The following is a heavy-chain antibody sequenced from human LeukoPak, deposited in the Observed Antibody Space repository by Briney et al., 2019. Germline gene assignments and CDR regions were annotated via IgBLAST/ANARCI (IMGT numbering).Heavy chain of an antibody. D-gene: IGHD3-22*01. Sequence: ASVKVSCKASGYTFTNYGISWVRQAPGQGLEWMVWISAYNGDTNYAQRLRGRVTMTRDTSTSTAYMELRSLRSDDTAVYYCARASSGYYYADYWGQGTLVTVSS. CDR2: ISAYNGDT. V-gene: IGHV1-18*01. J-gene: IGHJ4*02. CDR3: ARASSGYYYADY. CDR1: GYTFTNYG.